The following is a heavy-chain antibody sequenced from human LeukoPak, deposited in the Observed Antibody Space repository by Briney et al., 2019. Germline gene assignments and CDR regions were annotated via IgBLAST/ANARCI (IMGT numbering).Heavy chain of an antibody. CDR1: GFSFSRFA. Sequence: GGSLGLSCAASGFSFSRFAMSWVRQAPGKGLEWVSAISDSGGRINYADSVKGRFTISRDNSKNTLYLQMNSLRAEDTAVYYCAKKTWDSSAWYFFDYWGQGTLVTVSS. CDR3: AKKTWDSSAWYFFDY. V-gene: IGHV3-23*01. J-gene: IGHJ4*02. D-gene: IGHD3-22*01. CDR2: ISDSGGRI.